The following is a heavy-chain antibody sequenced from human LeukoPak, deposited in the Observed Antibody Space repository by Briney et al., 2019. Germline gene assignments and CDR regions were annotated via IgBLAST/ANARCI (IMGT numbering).Heavy chain of an antibody. V-gene: IGHV1-69*13. J-gene: IGHJ3*02. D-gene: IGHD2-2*01. CDR3: ARAEGVVVNDAFDI. CDR2: IIPIFGTA. CDR1: GGTFSSYA. Sequence: ASVKVSCKASGGTFSSYAISWVRQAPGQGLEWMGGIIPIFGTANYAQKFQGRVTITADESTSTAYMELSSLRSEDTAVYYCARAEGVVVNDAFDIWGQGTMVTVSS.